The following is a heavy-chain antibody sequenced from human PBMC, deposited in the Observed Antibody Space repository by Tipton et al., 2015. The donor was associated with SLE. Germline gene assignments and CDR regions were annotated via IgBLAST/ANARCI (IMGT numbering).Heavy chain of an antibody. CDR3: ARRLYRSSSEAFDI. D-gene: IGHD6-6*01. Sequence: TLSLTCSVSGDSISGHYWSWIRQSPGKGLEWIAYIYYDGSAKYNPSLKSRVSMSVDTSKNQFSLKLTSVTAADTAVYYSARRLYRSSSEAFDIWGQGTVVTVSS. V-gene: IGHV4-59*11. CDR1: GDSISGHY. J-gene: IGHJ3*02. CDR2: IYYDGSA.